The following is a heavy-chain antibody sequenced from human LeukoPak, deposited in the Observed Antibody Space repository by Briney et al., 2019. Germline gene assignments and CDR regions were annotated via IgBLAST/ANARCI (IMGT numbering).Heavy chain of an antibody. Sequence: SETLSLTCTVSGGSISSSSYYWGWIRQPPGKGLEWIGEINHSGSTNYNPSLESRVTLSVDTSKNQFSLNLNSVTAADTAVYYCARWRWLPLWNWFDPWGQGTLVTVSS. J-gene: IGHJ5*02. CDR1: GGSISSSSYY. CDR2: INHSGST. V-gene: IGHV4-39*07. CDR3: ARWRWLPLWNWFDP. D-gene: IGHD5-18*01.